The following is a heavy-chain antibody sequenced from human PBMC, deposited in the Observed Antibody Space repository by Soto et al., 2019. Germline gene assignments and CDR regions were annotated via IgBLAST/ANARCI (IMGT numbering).Heavy chain of an antibody. V-gene: IGHV3-74*01. CDR1: GFTFGPFW. CDR2: INSDGSTI. Sequence: PGGSLRLSCAASGFTFGPFWMHWVRQAPGKGLVWLSHINSDGSTIVYADSVKGRFTISRDNAKNKLYLQMNSLRADDTAVYYCVKGEYYYDSSGYYPFDYWGQGTLVTVSS. D-gene: IGHD3-22*01. J-gene: IGHJ4*02. CDR3: VKGEYYYDSSGYYPFDY.